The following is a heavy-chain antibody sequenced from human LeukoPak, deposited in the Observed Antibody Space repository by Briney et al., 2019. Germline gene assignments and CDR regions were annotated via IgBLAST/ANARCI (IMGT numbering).Heavy chain of an antibody. Sequence: WETLSLTCSVSGGSMSRNYWSWIRQPPGKGLEWSGYIYYSGSTNYNPSLKSRVTISLDTSKNQFSLRLSSVTAADTAVYYCAKHLTNAYYDMIWFDPWGQGTLVTVSS. CDR1: GGSMSRNY. CDR2: IYYSGST. CDR3: AKHLTNAYYDMIWFDP. J-gene: IGHJ5*02. D-gene: IGHD3-9*01. V-gene: IGHV4-59*01.